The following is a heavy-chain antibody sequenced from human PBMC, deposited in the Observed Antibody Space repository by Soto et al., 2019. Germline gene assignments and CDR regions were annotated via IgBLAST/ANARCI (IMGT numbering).Heavy chain of an antibody. CDR1: GFTFSSYA. Sequence: QVQLVESGGGVVQPGRSLRLSCAASGFTFSSYAMHWVRQAPGKGLEWVAVISYDGSNKYYADSVKGRFTFSRDNSKNTLYLQMNSLRAEDTAVYYCARELVGATVGYWGQGTLVTVSS. CDR3: ARELVGATVGY. J-gene: IGHJ4*02. CDR2: ISYDGSNK. D-gene: IGHD1-26*01. V-gene: IGHV3-30-3*01.